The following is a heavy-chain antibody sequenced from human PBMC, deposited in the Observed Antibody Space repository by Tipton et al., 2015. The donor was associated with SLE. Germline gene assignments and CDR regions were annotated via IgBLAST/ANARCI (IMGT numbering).Heavy chain of an antibody. V-gene: IGHV4-59*01. CDR2: IWYTEST. D-gene: IGHD3-9*01. CDR1: GNSISNYY. Sequence: TLSLTCTVSGNSISNYYWSWIRQPPGRGLEWIGYIWYTESTDYSPSLKSRVSIAADTSKKQFSLRLSSVTTADTAVHFCAGELTGYSYWGQGTLVTVSS. J-gene: IGHJ4*02. CDR3: AGELTGYSY.